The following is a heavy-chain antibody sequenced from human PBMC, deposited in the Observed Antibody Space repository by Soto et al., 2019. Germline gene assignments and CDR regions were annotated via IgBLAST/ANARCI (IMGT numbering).Heavy chain of an antibody. CDR2: INHSGST. J-gene: IGHJ4*02. CDR1: GGSFSGYY. V-gene: IGHV4-34*01. CDR3: AVHVDLVATIYFKRSYYFDY. D-gene: IGHD5-12*01. Sequence: SETLSLTCAVYGGSFSGYYWSWIRQPPGKGLEWIGEINHSGSTNYNPSLKSRVTISVDTSKNQFSLKLSSVTAADTAVYYCAVHVDLVATIYFKRSYYFDYWGQGTLVTVSS.